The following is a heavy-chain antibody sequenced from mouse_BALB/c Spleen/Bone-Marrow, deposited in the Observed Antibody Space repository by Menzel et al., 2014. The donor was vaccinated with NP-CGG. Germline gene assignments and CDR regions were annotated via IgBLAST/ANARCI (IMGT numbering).Heavy chain of an antibody. D-gene: IGHD2-1*01. CDR1: GYTFTSYW. CDR3: TRGDGNYWYFDV. Sequence: LKESGSELVRPGASVKLSCKASGYTFTSYWMHWVKQRHGQGLEWIGNIYPGSGSTNYDEKFKSKGTLTVDTSSSTAYMHLSRMTSEDSAVYYCTRGDGNYWYFDVWGAGTPVTVSS. CDR2: IYPGSGST. V-gene: IGHV1S22*01. J-gene: IGHJ1*01.